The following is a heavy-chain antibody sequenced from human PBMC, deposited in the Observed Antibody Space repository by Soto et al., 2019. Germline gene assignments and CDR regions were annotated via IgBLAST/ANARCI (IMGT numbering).Heavy chain of an antibody. CDR2: IRQDGSEK. V-gene: IGHV3-7*01. Sequence: GGSLRLSCAASGFTFTSYWMGWVRHAPGKGLEWVANIRQDGSEKYYVDSVKGRFTISRDNAKNSLYLQMNSLRAEDTAVYHCARATSDMNIVADYFDYWGQGNLVTVSS. CDR3: ARATSDMNIVADYFDY. CDR1: GFTFTSYW. J-gene: IGHJ4*02. D-gene: IGHD6-13*01.